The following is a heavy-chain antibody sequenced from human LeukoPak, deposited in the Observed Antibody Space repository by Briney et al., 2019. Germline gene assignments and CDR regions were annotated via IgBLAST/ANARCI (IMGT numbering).Heavy chain of an antibody. CDR1: GFTFSDYA. CDR3: VKGRIYCCYPSLDY. CDR2: ITNNGGST. Sequence: GGSLRLSCSVSGFTFSDYAMHWVRQAPGKGLEYVSAITNNGGSTYYADSAKGRFSVSSDNSKNTVYLQLSSLRPDDTAVYYCVKGRIYCCYPSLDYWGQGTLVTVSS. J-gene: IGHJ4*02. V-gene: IGHV3-64D*06. D-gene: IGHD2-2*01.